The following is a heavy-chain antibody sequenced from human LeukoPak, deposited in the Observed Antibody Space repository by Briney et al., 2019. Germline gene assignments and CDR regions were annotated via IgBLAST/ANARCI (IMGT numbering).Heavy chain of an antibody. CDR3: ARDDLGIQLPDY. CDR1: GFTFSSYS. V-gene: IGHV3-21*01. D-gene: IGHD5-18*01. Sequence: GGSLRLSCAASGFTFSSYSMNWVRQAPGKGLEWVSSISSSSSYIYYADSVKGRFTISRDNAKHSLYLQMNSLRAADTAVYYCARDDLGIQLPDYWGQGTLVTVSS. J-gene: IGHJ4*02. CDR2: ISSSSSYI.